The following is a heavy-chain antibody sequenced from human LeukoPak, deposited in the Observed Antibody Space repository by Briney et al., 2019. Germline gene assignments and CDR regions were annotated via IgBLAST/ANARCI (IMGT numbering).Heavy chain of an antibody. V-gene: IGHV4-39*01. J-gene: IGHJ6*02. Sequence: SETLSLTCTVSGDSISSSSSYWGWIRQPPGKGLEWIGTISYSGNTYYNPSLKSRVGTSVDTSKNQFSLKLSSVTAADTAVYYCGRMISANFYFYYGMGVWGQGTTVTVSS. CDR2: ISYSGNT. CDR3: GRMISANFYFYYGMGV. D-gene: IGHD4/OR15-4a*01. CDR1: GDSISSSSSY.